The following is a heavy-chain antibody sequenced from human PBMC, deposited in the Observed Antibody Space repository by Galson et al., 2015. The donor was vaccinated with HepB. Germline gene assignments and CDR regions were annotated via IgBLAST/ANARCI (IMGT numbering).Heavy chain of an antibody. J-gene: IGHJ6*02. D-gene: IGHD1-26*01. CDR2: ISGSSSSI. V-gene: IGHV3-48*04. CDR3: ARDVGDFYYYGMDV. Sequence: SLRLSCAASGFTFSSYSMNWVRQAPGKGLEWVSYISGSSSSIYYADSVKGRFAISRDNAEKSLSLQMNSLRAEDTAVYYCARDVGDFYYYGMDVWGQGTTVTVSS. CDR1: GFTFSSYS.